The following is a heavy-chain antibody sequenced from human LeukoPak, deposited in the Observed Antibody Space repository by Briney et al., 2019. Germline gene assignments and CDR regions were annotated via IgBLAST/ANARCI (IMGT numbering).Heavy chain of an antibody. V-gene: IGHV3-53*01. CDR2: IYSGGST. D-gene: IGHD1-26*01. CDR3: ARSWELLHFDY. Sequence: GGSLRLSCAASGFTFSSYAMSWVRQAPGKGLEWVSVIYSGGSTYYADSVKGRFTISRDNSKNTLYLQMNSLRAEDTAVYYCARSWELLHFDYWGQGTLVTVSS. J-gene: IGHJ4*02. CDR1: GFTFSSYA.